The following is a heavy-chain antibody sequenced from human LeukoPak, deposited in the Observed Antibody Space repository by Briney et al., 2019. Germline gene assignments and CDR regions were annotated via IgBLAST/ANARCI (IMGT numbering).Heavy chain of an antibody. CDR1: GFTFSNYN. D-gene: IGHD4-17*01. J-gene: IGHJ5*02. CDR2: INSGSTI. V-gene: IGHV3-69-1*02. CDR3: ARDVGYGDWFDP. Sequence: GGSLRLSCAASGFTFSNYNMNWVRQAPGKGLEWVSYINSGSTIYSADSVKGRFTISRDNAKNSLYLQMNSLRAEDTAVYYCARDVGYGDWFDPWGQGTLVTVSS.